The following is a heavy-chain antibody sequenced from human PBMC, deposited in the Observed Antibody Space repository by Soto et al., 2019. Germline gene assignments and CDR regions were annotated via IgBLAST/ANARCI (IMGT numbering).Heavy chain of an antibody. J-gene: IGHJ3*02. CDR3: GGDRVSGGDGFDT. V-gene: IGHV4-31*03. CDR2: IYNSGST. CDR1: GASISVGNNY. Sequence: RSETLSLTCTVSGASISVGNNYWSWIRHYPGKGLEWIGYIYNSGSTYHNPSLKSRVSISVDISKNHFSLRLSSVTAADTAVFFCGGDRVSGGDGFDTWGQGTMVTVSS. D-gene: IGHD2-21*02.